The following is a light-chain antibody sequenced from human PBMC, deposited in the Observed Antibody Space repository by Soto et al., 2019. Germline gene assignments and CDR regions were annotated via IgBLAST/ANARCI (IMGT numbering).Light chain of an antibody. V-gene: IGKV3-20*01. J-gene: IGKJ1*01. CDR2: GAS. CDR3: QQYGNSQT. CDR1: QSVNINY. Sequence: EIVLTQSPGTLSLSPGERATLSCRASQSVNINYVAWYQQKPGQAPRLLIYGASSRATGIPDRFSGSGSGTDFTLTISRLEPEDFAVYYCQQYGNSQTFGQGTKVDIK.